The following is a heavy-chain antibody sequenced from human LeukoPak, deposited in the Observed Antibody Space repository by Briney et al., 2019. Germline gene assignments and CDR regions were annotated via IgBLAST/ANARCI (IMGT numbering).Heavy chain of an antibody. V-gene: IGHV4-59*01. CDR3: ARAAMVRGVIPGGLS. J-gene: IGHJ4*02. D-gene: IGHD3-10*01. Sequence: SETLSLTCTVSGGSISSYYWSWTRQPPGKGLEWLGYIYYSGSTNYNPSLKSRVTISVDTSKNQFSLKLSSVTAADTAVYYCARAAMVRGVIPGGLSWGQGTLVTVSS. CDR1: GGSISSYY. CDR2: IYYSGST.